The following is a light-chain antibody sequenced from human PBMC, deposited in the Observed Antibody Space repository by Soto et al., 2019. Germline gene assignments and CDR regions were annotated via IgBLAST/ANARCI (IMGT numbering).Light chain of an antibody. CDR2: EVS. CDR3: NSYTTSATDV. V-gene: IGLV2-14*01. J-gene: IGLJ1*01. Sequence: QSVLTQPASVSGSPGQSITISCTGTSRDVGGYNYVSWYQHHPGEAPKLMIFEVSKRPSGVSIRFSGSKSGNTASLTISGLQSEDEADYFCNSYTTSATDVFGSGTKVTVL. CDR1: SRDVGGYNY.